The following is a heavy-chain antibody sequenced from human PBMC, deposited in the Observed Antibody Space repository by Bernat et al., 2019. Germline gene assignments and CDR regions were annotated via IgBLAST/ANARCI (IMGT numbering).Heavy chain of an antibody. CDR3: VRDRPGSGNYYHPLFDY. D-gene: IGHD3-10*01. J-gene: IGHJ4*02. CDR1: GFTFSSHW. Sequence: EVQLVESGGGLVQPGGSLRLSCAASGFTFSSHWMHWVRQAPGKGLGWVSRIGPAGPITSYADSMKHRFTISRDNAKNTLYLQMNSLRAEDTAMYYCVRDRPGSGNYYHPLFDYWGQGTLVTVSS. CDR2: IGPAGPIT. V-gene: IGHV3-74*01.